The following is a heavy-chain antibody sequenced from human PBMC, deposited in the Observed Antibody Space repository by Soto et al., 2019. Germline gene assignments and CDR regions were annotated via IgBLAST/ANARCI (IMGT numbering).Heavy chain of an antibody. D-gene: IGHD3-16*01. Sequence: EVQLVESGGGLVQPGGSLRLSCAASGFTASTKYMSWVRQAPGKGLEWVSVIYSGGSTFYADSVRGRFTISRDNSKNTVKLQMNGLRAEATAVYYCARDPWAADYWGQGTLVTVSS. CDR2: IYSGGST. CDR3: ARDPWAADY. V-gene: IGHV3-66*01. CDR1: GFTASTKY. J-gene: IGHJ4*02.